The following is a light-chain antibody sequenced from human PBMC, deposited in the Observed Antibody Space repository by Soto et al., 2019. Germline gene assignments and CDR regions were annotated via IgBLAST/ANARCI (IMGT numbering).Light chain of an antibody. CDR2: ENN. J-gene: IGLJ1*01. CDR1: SSNIGNNY. V-gene: IGLV1-51*02. Sequence: QSALTQPPSVSAAPGQKVTISCSGSSSNIGNNYVSWYQQLPGTAPKLLIYENNKRPSGIPDRFSGSKSGTSATLGITGLQTGDEADYYCGTWDSGHNYVFGTGTKVTVL. CDR3: GTWDSGHNYV.